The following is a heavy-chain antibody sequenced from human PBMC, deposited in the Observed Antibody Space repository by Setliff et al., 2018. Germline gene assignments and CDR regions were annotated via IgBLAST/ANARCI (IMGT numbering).Heavy chain of an antibody. Sequence: PSETLSLTCGVSGYSIRNGYYWAWIRQPPGKGLEWIGSIYHGGTTYYSPSLKTRVTMSVDPSKNQFSLHLSSVTAADTAIYYCARHSSWGTVTDRFHYNFFDFWGQGTLVTVSS. J-gene: IGHJ4*02. V-gene: IGHV4-38-2*01. CDR1: GYSIRNGYY. CDR3: ARHSSWGTVTDRFHYNFFDF. D-gene: IGHD3-10*01. CDR2: IYHGGTT.